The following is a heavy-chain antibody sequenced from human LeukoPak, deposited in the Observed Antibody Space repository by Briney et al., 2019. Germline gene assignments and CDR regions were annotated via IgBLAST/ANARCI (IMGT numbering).Heavy chain of an antibody. V-gene: IGHV3-53*01. Sequence: PGGSLRLSGAASGFTVSSNYMSWVRQAPGKGLEWVSLIYSGGSTYYADSVKGRFTISRDNSKNTLYLQMNSLRAEDTAVYYCARDLSHTFDYWGQGTLVTVSS. J-gene: IGHJ4*02. CDR1: GFTVSSNY. CDR2: IYSGGST. CDR3: ARDLSHTFDY.